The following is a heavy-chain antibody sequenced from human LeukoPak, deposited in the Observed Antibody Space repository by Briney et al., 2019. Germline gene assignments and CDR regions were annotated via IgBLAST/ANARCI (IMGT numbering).Heavy chain of an antibody. CDR3: AWELPRTDAFDI. Sequence: TGGSLRLSCSASGFTFSRYAMHWVRQAPGKGLESVSGISGNGGSTYYADSVKGRFTISRDNSKSTLYLQMSSPRAEDTAVYYCAWELPRTDAFDIWGQGTLVTVSS. V-gene: IGHV3-64D*06. CDR2: ISGNGGST. J-gene: IGHJ3*02. CDR1: GFTFSRYA. D-gene: IGHD3-10*01.